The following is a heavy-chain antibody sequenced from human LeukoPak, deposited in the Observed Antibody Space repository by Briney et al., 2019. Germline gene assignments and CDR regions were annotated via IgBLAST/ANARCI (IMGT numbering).Heavy chain of an antibody. J-gene: IGHJ4*02. CDR1: GYSFISYW. V-gene: IGHV5-51*01. Sequence: GESLKISCQASGYSFISYWIGWVRQMPEKGLEWMGIIYPGDSDFRYSPSFQGHITISADKSITTAYLQWSSLKASDTAMYYCARHTNTGWPDFWGQGTLVTVSS. CDR3: ARHTNTGWPDF. D-gene: IGHD6-19*01. CDR2: IYPGDSDF.